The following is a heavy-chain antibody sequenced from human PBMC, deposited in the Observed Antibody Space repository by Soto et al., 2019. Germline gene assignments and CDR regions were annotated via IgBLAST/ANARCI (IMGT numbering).Heavy chain of an antibody. CDR2: ISWDVGST. Sequence: XVSLQLSCAASGFTFDDHTMHWVRQAPGKGLEWVSLISWDVGSTYYADSVKGRFTISRDNSKNSLYLQMNSLRTDDTALYYCAKESGGAYSFDYWGQGTLVTVSS. CDR3: AKESGGAYSFDY. V-gene: IGHV3-43*01. CDR1: GFTFDDHT. D-gene: IGHD2-15*01. J-gene: IGHJ4*02.